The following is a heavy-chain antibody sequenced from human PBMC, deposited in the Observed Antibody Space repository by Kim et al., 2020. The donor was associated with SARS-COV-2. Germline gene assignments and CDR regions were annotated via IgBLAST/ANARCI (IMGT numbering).Heavy chain of an antibody. V-gene: IGHV3-15*01. CDR2: IKSKTDGGTT. J-gene: IGHJ5*02. CDR1: GFTFSNAW. D-gene: IGHD3-9*01. Sequence: GGSLRLSCAASGFTFSNAWMSWVRQAPGKGLEWVGRIKSKTDGGTTDYAAPVKGRFTISRDDSKNTLYLQMNSLKTEDTAVYYCTVGYFDWLGESFDPWGQGTLVTVSS. CDR3: TVGYFDWLGESFDP.